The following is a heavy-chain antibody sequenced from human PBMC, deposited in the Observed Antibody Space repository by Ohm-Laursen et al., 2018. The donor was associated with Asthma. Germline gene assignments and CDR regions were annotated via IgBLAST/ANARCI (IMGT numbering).Heavy chain of an antibody. V-gene: IGHV4-61*01. J-gene: IGHJ6*02. Sequence: SDTLSLTCAVSGASVGDSTWSWSWIRQPPGKGLEWIGYIYYSGSTNYNPSLKSRVTISVDTSKNQFSLKLSSVTAADTAVYYCAKSWAVADYYYYGMDVWGQGTTVTVSS. CDR3: AKSWAVADYYYYGMDV. CDR2: IYYSGST. D-gene: IGHD6-19*01. CDR1: GASVGDSTWS.